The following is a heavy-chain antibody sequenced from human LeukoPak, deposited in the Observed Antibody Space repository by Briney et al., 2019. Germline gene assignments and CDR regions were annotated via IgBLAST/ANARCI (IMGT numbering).Heavy chain of an antibody. CDR1: GFTFSDYY. J-gene: IGHJ4*02. CDR2: ISSSSSYT. D-gene: IGHD6-19*01. V-gene: IGHV3-11*06. Sequence: PGGSLRLSCAASGFTFSDYYMSWIRQAPGKGLEWVSYISSSSSYTNYADSVKGRFTISRDNAKNSLYLQMNSLRAGDTAVYYCARDPLGQWLVQSYYFDYWGQGTLVTVSS. CDR3: ARDPLGQWLVQSYYFDY.